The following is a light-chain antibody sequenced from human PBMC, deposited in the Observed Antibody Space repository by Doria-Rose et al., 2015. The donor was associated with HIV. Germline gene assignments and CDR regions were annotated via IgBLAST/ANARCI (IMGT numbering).Light chain of an antibody. Sequence: EIVLTQSPGTLSLSPGERVTLSCMARQSFSSTYLAWYQQKPGQAPSLLIYDGSTRATGIPDRFSASGSGTDFTLTINRLEPEDFALYYCHQYGTSWTFGQGTKVEI. CDR3: HQYGTSWT. CDR1: QSFSSTY. J-gene: IGKJ1*01. V-gene: IGKV3-20*01. CDR2: DGS.